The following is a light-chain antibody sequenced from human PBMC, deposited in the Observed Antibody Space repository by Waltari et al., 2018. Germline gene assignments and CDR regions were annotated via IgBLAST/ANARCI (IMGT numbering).Light chain of an antibody. V-gene: IGLV2-23*02. Sequence: QSALTQPASVSGSPGQSITISCTGTSSDVGSYDLVSWYQQHPGKAPKLMIYGVSERPSGVSNRFSGSKSGNTASLTISGLQAEDEADYYCCSYAGSSTFVVFGVGTKLTVL. CDR1: SSDVGSYDL. CDR2: GVS. J-gene: IGLJ2*01. CDR3: CSYAGSSTFVV.